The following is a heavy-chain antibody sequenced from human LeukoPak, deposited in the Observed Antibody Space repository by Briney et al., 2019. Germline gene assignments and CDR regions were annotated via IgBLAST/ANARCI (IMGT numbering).Heavy chain of an antibody. V-gene: IGHV3-48*03. CDR1: GFTFSSYE. Sequence: GGSLRLSCVASGFTFSSYEMNWVRQAPGQGLEWVSYISSSGSTIYYADSVKGRFTISRDNAKNSLYLQMNSLRAEDTAVYYCATDPLGYCSGGSCYSDDYWGQGTLVTVSS. D-gene: IGHD2-15*01. CDR3: ATDPLGYCSGGSCYSDDY. J-gene: IGHJ4*02. CDR2: ISSSGSTI.